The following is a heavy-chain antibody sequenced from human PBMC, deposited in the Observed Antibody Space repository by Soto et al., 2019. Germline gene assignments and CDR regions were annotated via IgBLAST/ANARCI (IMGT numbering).Heavy chain of an antibody. Sequence: QDQLVQSGAEVKKPGASVKVSCEASGYIFTNYWISWVRLAPGQGLEWMGIIDPSRGSTTYAPKFQGRITITRDTAAYTAYMELSSLRSEDTTVYYGAFCGGNMPPYPYTGLDVWGQGTTVIVSS. V-gene: IGHV1-46*01. CDR3: AFCGGNMPPYPYTGLDV. CDR1: GYIFTNYW. D-gene: IGHD2-21*01. CDR2: IDPSRGST. J-gene: IGHJ6*02.